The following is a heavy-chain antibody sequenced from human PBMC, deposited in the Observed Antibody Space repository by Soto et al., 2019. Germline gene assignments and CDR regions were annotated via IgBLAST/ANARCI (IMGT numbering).Heavy chain of an antibody. CDR3: ARAAYYSSSSFWFDP. V-gene: IGHV6-1*01. D-gene: IGHD6-6*01. CDR1: GYSVASNSAA. CDR2: TYYRSKWYN. J-gene: IGHJ5*02. Sequence: QTLSLRCAISGYSVASNSAAWNLIRQSPSRGLEWLGRTYYRSKWYNDYAVSVKSRITINPDTSKNQFSLQLNSVTPEDTAVYYCARAAYYSSSSFWFDPWGQGTLVTVS.